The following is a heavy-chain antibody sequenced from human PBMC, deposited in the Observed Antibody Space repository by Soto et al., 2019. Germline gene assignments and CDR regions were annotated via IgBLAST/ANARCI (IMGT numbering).Heavy chain of an antibody. D-gene: IGHD3-10*01. V-gene: IGHV4-59*08. J-gene: IGHJ6*02. Sequence: SETLPLTCNVSGGSITSYHWTWIRQPPGKGLEWIGYIYYRGSTYYNPSLKSRVTISVDTSNDQFSLKLSSVTAADTAVYYCARIIRGVPSFGMDVWGQGTTVT. CDR3: ARIIRGVPSFGMDV. CDR1: GGSITSYH. CDR2: IYYRGST.